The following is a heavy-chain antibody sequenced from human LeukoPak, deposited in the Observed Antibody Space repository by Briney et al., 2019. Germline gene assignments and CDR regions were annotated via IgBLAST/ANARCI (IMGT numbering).Heavy chain of an antibody. J-gene: IGHJ4*02. CDR1: GFTFSSYA. V-gene: IGHV3-23*01. CDR3: AKLTWPDFDY. Sequence: GGSLRLSCAASGFTFSSYAMSWVRQAPGKGPEWVSSISVSTGSTYYADSVKGRFTISRDNSKNTLYLQMNSLRAEDTAVYYCAKLTWPDFDYWGQGTLVTVSS. CDR2: ISVSTGST.